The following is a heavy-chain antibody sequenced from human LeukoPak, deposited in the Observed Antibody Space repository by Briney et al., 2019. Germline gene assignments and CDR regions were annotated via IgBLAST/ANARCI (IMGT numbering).Heavy chain of an antibody. CDR1: GFTFSNYW. CDR3: ARDIGYYGSGIAGH. Sequence: GGSLRLSCAASGFTFSNYWMSWVRQAPGKGLEWVSAISGSGGSTYYADSVKGRFTISRDNAKNSLYLQMNSLRAEDTAVYYCARDIGYYGSGIAGHWGQGTLVTVSS. D-gene: IGHD3-10*01. J-gene: IGHJ4*02. CDR2: ISGSGGST. V-gene: IGHV3-21*01.